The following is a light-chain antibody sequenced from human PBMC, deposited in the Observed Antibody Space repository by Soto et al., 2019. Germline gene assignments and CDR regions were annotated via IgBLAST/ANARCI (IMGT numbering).Light chain of an antibody. CDR2: AAS. Sequence: AIRMTQSPSSFSASTGDRVTITCRASQGISSYLAWYQQKPGKVPKLLIYAASTLQSGVPSRFNGSGSGTDFTLTISCLQSEDFATYYCQQYYSYPLTFGGGTKVEIK. J-gene: IGKJ4*01. CDR1: QGISSY. V-gene: IGKV1-8*01. CDR3: QQYYSYPLT.